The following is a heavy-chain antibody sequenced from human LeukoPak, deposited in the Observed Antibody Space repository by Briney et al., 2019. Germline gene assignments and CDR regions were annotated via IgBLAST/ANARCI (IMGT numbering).Heavy chain of an antibody. J-gene: IGHJ5*02. D-gene: IGHD1-14*01. CDR3: ARSHAGTFSIVLRFDP. CDR1: GYTFTSYG. V-gene: IGHV1-18*01. Sequence: SSVKASCKASGYTFTSYGISWVRQAPGQGLGGMGWINAYNGNTNYAQKLQGRVTMTTDTSTSIAFMELWSLKSDDTAVYYCARSHAGTFSIVLRFDPWGQGTLVTVSS. CDR2: INAYNGNT.